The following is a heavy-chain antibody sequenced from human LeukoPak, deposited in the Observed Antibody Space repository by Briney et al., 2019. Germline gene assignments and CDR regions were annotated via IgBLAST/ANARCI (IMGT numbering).Heavy chain of an antibody. CDR2: ISSSSSYT. CDR1: GFTFSSYS. CDR3: ARDEKD. Sequence: GGSLRLSCAASGFTFSSYSMDWVRQAPGKGLEWVSSISSSSSYTYYADSVKGRFTISRDNAKNSLYLQMNSLRAEDTAVYYCARDEKDWGQGTLVTVSS. V-gene: IGHV3-21*01. J-gene: IGHJ4*02.